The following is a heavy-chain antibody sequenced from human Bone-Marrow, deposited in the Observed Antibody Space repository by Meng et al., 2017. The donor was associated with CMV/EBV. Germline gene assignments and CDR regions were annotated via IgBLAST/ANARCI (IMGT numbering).Heavy chain of an antibody. D-gene: IGHD6-6*01. J-gene: IGHJ3*01. V-gene: IGHV4-59*01. CDR3: AGSSPPAPFDF. CDR1: GGSMSSYY. CDR2: IYYTGTS. Sequence: SETLSLTCTVSGGSMSSYYWSWIRQAPGKRLEWIGYIYYTGTSKYNPSLKSRVTMSVDTSKNQFSVKLSSVTAADPAVYYCAGSSPPAPFDFWGQGTMVTVSS.